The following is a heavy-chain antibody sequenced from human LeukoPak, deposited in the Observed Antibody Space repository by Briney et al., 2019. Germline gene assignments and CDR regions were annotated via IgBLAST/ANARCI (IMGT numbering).Heavy chain of an antibody. CDR3: ARSTNYDILTGYYLNFDY. CDR2: INHSGST. D-gene: IGHD3-9*01. J-gene: IGHJ4*02. Sequence: PSETLSLTCAVYGGSFSGYYWSWIRQPPGKGLEWIGEINHSGSTNYNPSLKSRATISVDTSKNQFSLKLSSVTAADTAVYYCARSTNYDILTGYYLNFDYWGQGTLVTVSS. CDR1: GGSFSGYY. V-gene: IGHV4-34*01.